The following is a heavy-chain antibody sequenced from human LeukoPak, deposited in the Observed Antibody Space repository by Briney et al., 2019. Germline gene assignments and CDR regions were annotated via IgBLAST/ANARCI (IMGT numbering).Heavy chain of an antibody. J-gene: IGHJ4*02. V-gene: IGHV1-46*01. D-gene: IGHD3-16*02. CDR3: ARDLAPFMITFGGVIAGFDY. Sequence: GASVKVSCKASGYTFTSYYMHWVRQAPGQGLEWMGIINPSGGSTSYAQKFQGRVTMTRDTSTSTVYMELSSLRSEDTAVYYCARDLAPFMITFGGVIAGFDYWGQGTLVTVSS. CDR1: GYTFTSYY. CDR2: INPSGGST.